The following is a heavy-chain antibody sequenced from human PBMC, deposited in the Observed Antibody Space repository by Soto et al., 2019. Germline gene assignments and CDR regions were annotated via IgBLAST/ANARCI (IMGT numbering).Heavy chain of an antibody. D-gene: IGHD3-10*01. V-gene: IGHV3-74*01. Sequence: EVQRVESGGGLVQPGGSRRLSCAASGFTFSSYWMHWVRQAPGKGLVWVSRINSDGSSTSYADSVKGRFTISRDNAKNTLYLQMNSLRAEDTAVYYCARVSSLLWFGKDFDYWGQGTLVTVSS. CDR3: ARVSSLLWFGKDFDY. CDR2: INSDGSST. CDR1: GFTFSSYW. J-gene: IGHJ4*02.